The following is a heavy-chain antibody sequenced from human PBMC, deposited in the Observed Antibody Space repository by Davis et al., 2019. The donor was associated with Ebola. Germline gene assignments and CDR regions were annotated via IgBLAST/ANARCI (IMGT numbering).Heavy chain of an antibody. CDR2: ISPYNGNR. D-gene: IGHD2-15*01. Sequence: ASVKVSCKASGYTFNGYNMHWVRQAPGQGLEWMGWISPYNGNRHYAQRLQGRVTMTTDTSTSTGYMELSSLTSEDTAVYYCTRGIARRRSGSWFDPWGQGTPVTVSS. J-gene: IGHJ5*02. CDR1: GYTFNGYN. V-gene: IGHV1-18*04. CDR3: TRGIARRRSGSWFDP.